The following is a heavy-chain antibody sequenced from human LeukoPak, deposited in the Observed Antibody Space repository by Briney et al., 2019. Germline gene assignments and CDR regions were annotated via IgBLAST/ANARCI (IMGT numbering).Heavy chain of an antibody. Sequence: SVKVSCKASGGTFISYAISWVQQAPGQGLEWMGGIIPIFGTANYAQKFQGRVTITADESTSTAYMELSSLRSEDTAVYYCASQYYYDSSGYSVDPWGQGTLVTVSS. D-gene: IGHD3-22*01. CDR3: ASQYYYDSSGYSVDP. CDR2: IIPIFGTA. CDR1: GGTFISYA. V-gene: IGHV1-69*13. J-gene: IGHJ5*02.